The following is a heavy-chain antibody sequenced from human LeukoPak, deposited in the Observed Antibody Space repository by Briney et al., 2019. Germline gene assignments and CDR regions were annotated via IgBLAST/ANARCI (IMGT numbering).Heavy chain of an antibody. D-gene: IGHD6-13*01. CDR2: INHSGST. CDR3: ARAPGEQRLVRGHDY. J-gene: IGHJ4*02. Sequence: SETLSLTCAVYGGSFSGYYWSWIRQPPGKGLEWIGEINHSGSTNYNPSLKSRVTISVDTSKNQFSLKLGSVTAADTAVYYCARAPGEQRLVRGHDYWGQGTLVTVSS. CDR1: GGSFSGYY. V-gene: IGHV4-34*01.